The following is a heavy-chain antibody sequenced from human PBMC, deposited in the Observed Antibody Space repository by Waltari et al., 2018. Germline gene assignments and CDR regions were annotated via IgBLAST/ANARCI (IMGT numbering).Heavy chain of an antibody. J-gene: IGHJ6*03. CDR1: GFTFSNYE. CDR2: ISNSGSTV. V-gene: IGHV3-48*03. Sequence: EVQVVESGGGLVQPGGYLRRACAAPGFTFSNYEMNWVRQAPGKGMEWVSYISNSGSTVYYADSVKGRFTISRDNAKNSLYLEMNSLRAEDTAVYYCARPSTEYYYYYYYMDVCGKGTTVTVS. CDR3: ARPSTEYYYYYYYMDV.